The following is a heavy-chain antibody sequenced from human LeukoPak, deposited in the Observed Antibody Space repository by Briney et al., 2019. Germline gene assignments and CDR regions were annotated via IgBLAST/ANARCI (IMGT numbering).Heavy chain of an antibody. CDR1: GFTFSDYY. Sequence: GGSLRLSCAASGFTFSDYYMSWIRQAPGKGLEWVSYINRSSSYTNYADSVKGRFTISRDNAKNSLYLQMNSMRAEDTAVYYCARGGYSGYDWVDYWGQGTLVTVSS. D-gene: IGHD5-12*01. CDR3: ARGGYSGYDWVDY. J-gene: IGHJ4*02. CDR2: INRSSSYT. V-gene: IGHV3-11*05.